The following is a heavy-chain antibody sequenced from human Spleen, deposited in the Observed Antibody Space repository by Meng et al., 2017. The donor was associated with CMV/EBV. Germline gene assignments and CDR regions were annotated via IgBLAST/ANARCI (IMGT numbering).Heavy chain of an antibody. CDR3: ARTGRDGLGGS. J-gene: IGHJ4*02. CDR1: GYKFDIYA. CDR2: VSGENGET. Sequence: QIQLVQSGPELRRPGASVKVSCKASGYKFDIYAITWVRQAPGQGLEWVGWVSGENGETNYGQKFRGRVPITRDTSASTAYMELSSLRSEDTAVYYCARTGRDGLGGSWGRGTLVTVSS. D-gene: IGHD5-24*01. V-gene: IGHV1-18*01.